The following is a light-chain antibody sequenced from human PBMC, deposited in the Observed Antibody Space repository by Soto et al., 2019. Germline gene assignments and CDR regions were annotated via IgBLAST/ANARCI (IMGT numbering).Light chain of an antibody. CDR1: SSDVCGYYY. CDR2: EVS. CDR3: GSYSLSXAYL. Sequence: QSVLTHPASVSGSPGQSITISCTGTSSDVCGYYYVSWYQLHPGKAPKLMVFEVSNRPSGFSYRFSGSKSGNTASLTISGLQAASEADYFCGSYSLSXAYLVGTGTKVXV. J-gene: IGLJ1*01. V-gene: IGLV2-14*01.